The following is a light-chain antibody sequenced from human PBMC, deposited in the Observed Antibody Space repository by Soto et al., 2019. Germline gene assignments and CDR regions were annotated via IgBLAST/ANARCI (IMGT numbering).Light chain of an antibody. CDR3: QQCYSSPRT. Sequence: DIQMTQSPSTLSAGVGDRVTLTCRASQRISTYLNWYQQKPGKAPTLLIYAASSWQSGVPSRFSGGGSGTEFTLTINILHPEDFATYVCQQCYSSPRTFGQGTKVEIK. V-gene: IGKV1-39*01. J-gene: IGKJ1*01. CDR2: AAS. CDR1: QRISTY.